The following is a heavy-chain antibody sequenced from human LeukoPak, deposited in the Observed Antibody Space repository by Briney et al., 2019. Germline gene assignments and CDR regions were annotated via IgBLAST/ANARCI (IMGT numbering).Heavy chain of an antibody. CDR1: GGSISSGDYY. D-gene: IGHD3-3*01. Sequence: SETLSLTCTVSGGSISSGDYYWSWIRQPPGKGLEWIGYIYYSGSTYYNPSLKSRVTISVDTSKNQFSLKLSSVTAADTAVYYCAKDLVLARLFDYWGQGTLVTVSS. J-gene: IGHJ4*02. V-gene: IGHV4-30-4*08. CDR2: IYYSGST. CDR3: AKDLVLARLFDY.